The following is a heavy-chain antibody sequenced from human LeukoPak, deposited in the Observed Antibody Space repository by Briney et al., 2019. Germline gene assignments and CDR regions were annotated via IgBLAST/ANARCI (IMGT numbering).Heavy chain of an antibody. J-gene: IGHJ4*02. CDR2: IYHSGST. CDR1: GYSISSGYY. D-gene: IGHD2-15*01. V-gene: IGHV4-38-2*01. Sequence: SETLSLTCAVSGYSISSGYYWGWIRQPPGKGLEWIGSIYHSGSTYYNSSLKSRVTISVHTSKNQFSLKLNSVTAADTAVYYCARQACSGGSCNDYWGQGTPVTVSS. CDR3: ARQACSGGSCNDY.